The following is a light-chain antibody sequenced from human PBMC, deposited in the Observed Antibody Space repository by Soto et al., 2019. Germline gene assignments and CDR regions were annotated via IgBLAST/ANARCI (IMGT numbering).Light chain of an antibody. Sequence: QSALTQPPSVSGAPGQRVTISCTGSSANIGAGYDVHWYQQLPGTAPKLLIYGNSNRPSGVPDRFSGSKSGTSASLAITGLQAEDEADYYCLSYDSSLSHVVFGGGTKLTVL. CDR1: SANIGAGYD. CDR2: GNS. CDR3: LSYDSSLSHVV. V-gene: IGLV1-40*01. J-gene: IGLJ2*01.